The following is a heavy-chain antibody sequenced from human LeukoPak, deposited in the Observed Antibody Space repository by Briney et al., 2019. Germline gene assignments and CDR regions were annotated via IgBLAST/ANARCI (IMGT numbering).Heavy chain of an antibody. D-gene: IGHD3-3*01. CDR3: AATSAWRIDF. CDR1: GLTFSDHW. V-gene: IGHV3-7*02. J-gene: IGHJ4*02. CDR2: INQGGSGQ. Sequence: GGSLRLSCAASGLTFSDHWMGWVRQAPGKGLEWVANINQGGSGQFYVDSVKGRFIISRDNTENSLYLQMNSLRAEDTALYYCAATSAWRIDFWGQGTLVSVSS.